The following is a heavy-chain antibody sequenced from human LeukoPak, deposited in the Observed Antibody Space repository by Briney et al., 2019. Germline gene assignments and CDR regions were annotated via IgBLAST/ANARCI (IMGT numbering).Heavy chain of an antibody. V-gene: IGHV1-46*02. D-gene: IGHD6-19*01. CDR2: INLSGGST. J-gene: IGHJ4*02. Sequence: ASVKVSCKASGYTFNAYYMHWVRQAPGQGLEWMGIINLSGGSTRYAQEFQGRVTMTRDTSTSTVHMDLSSLRSDDTAVYYCARESDIAVAGTGFDYWGQGTLVTLSS. CDR3: ARESDIAVAGTGFDY. CDR1: GYTFNAYY.